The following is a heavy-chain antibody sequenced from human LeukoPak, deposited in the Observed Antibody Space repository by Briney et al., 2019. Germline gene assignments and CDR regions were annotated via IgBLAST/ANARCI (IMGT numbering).Heavy chain of an antibody. V-gene: IGHV3-66*01. CDR1: GFTVSSNY. CDR3: ARVPAYYYGSGSYSRWFDP. Sequence: PGGSLRLSCAASGFTVSSNYMSWVRQAPGKGLEWVSVIYSGGSTYYADSVKGRFTISRDNSKNTLYLQMNSLRAEDTAVYYCARVPAYYYGSGSYSRWFDPWGQGTLVTVSS. CDR2: IYSGGST. D-gene: IGHD3-10*01. J-gene: IGHJ5*02.